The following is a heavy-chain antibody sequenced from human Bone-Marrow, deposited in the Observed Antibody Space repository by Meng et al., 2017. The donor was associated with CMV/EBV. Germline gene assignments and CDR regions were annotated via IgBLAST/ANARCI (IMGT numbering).Heavy chain of an antibody. Sequence: SGYGFTGYYMHWVRQARGQGLEWMGWINPNRGGTNSAQKFQGRVTMTRDTSISTAYMELSRLRSDDTAVYYCARVLTTIFGVDPFDYRGQGTLVTVSS. J-gene: IGHJ4*02. CDR2: INPNRGGT. CDR3: ARVLTTIFGVDPFDY. CDR1: GYGFTGYY. D-gene: IGHD3-3*01. V-gene: IGHV1-2*02.